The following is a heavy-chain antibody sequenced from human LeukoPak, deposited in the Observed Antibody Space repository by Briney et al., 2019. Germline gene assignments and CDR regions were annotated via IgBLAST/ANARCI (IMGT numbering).Heavy chain of an antibody. V-gene: IGHV3-7*01. CDR1: GFTFSSNW. CDR2: IQPDGGEQ. Sequence: PGGSLRLSCAASGFTFSSNWMSWVRQAPGKGLEWVGNIQPDGGEQYPVDSVKGRFTISRDNARNSLFLQMNSLRVEDTAVYYCASQSYARFDPWGQGTLVTVSS. J-gene: IGHJ5*02. D-gene: IGHD3-16*01. CDR3: ASQSYARFDP.